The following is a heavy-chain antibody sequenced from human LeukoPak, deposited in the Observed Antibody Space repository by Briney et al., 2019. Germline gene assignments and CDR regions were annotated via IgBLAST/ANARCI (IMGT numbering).Heavy chain of an antibody. V-gene: IGHV3-74*01. CDR1: GMTFSDHW. CDR2: IKTDGRTT. Sequence: GSLRLSCAASGMTFSDHWMHWVRQVPGKGLVWVSLIKTDGRTTIYADSVKGRFTISRDNGKSTLYLQMNSLRAEDTAIYYCTTGPSYGYEWWGQGTVVTVSS. CDR3: TTGPSYGYEW. J-gene: IGHJ1*01. D-gene: IGHD3-16*01.